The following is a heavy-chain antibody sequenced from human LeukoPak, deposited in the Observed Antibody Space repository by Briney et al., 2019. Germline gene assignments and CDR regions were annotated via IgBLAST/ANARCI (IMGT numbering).Heavy chain of an antibody. CDR2: INPNGGST. D-gene: IGHD2-8*01. CDR3: AREDVVLVDAVRYYYYGMGV. J-gene: IGHJ6*02. V-gene: IGHV1-46*01. Sequence: ASVKVSCKASGYTFISYYMHWVRQAPGQGLEWMGIINPNGGSTNYAQKFQDRVTMTRDTSTSTVYMEPSSLKSEDTAVYYCAREDVVLVDAVRYYYYGMGVWGQGTTVTVSS. CDR1: GYTFISYY.